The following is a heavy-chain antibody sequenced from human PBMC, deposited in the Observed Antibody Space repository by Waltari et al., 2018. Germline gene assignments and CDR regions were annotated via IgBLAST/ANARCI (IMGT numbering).Heavy chain of an antibody. J-gene: IGHJ5*02. Sequence: QVQLVQSGAEVKKPGDSVKISCRTSGYSFTNYHRHWVRQAPGQGLEWMGRIDPHGGDTNYAQKFQGRVTMTTDPSTATVYMELSSLTSDDTAMYYCAKNLGHCTSGSCLPWGQGTLVTVSS. CDR2: IDPHGGDT. D-gene: IGHD2-8*01. V-gene: IGHV1-46*01. CDR1: GYSFTNYH. CDR3: AKNLGHCTSGSCLP.